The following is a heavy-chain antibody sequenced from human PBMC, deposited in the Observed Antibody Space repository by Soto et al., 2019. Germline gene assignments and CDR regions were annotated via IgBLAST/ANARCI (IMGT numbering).Heavy chain of an antibody. Sequence: QVQLVQSGAEVKKHGSSVKVSCTASGGTFSSYAISWVRQAPGQGLEWMGGIIPIFGTANYAQKFQDKFTITADKSTITADMELSRLRSDDTAVYYCARAPPHTAPRELVQVYSYYGRDVWGQGTTVTVAS. CDR3: ARAPPHTAPRELVQVYSYYGRDV. J-gene: IGHJ6*02. CDR2: IIPIFGTA. D-gene: IGHD6-6*01. V-gene: IGHV1-69*06. CDR1: GGTFSSYA.